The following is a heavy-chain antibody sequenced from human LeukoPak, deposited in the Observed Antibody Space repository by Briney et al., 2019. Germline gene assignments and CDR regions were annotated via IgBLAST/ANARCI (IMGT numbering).Heavy chain of an antibody. CDR3: AGGYSYHGY. CDR2: IYGGGST. Sequence: GGSLRLSCAASGITVSSSYLNWVRQAPGKGLEWVSVIYGGGSTQYADSVKGRFTISRDNSKNTLYLQMKSLRAEDTAVYYCAGGYSYHGYWGQGTLVTVSS. V-gene: IGHV3-66*01. J-gene: IGHJ4*02. D-gene: IGHD5-18*01. CDR1: GITVSSSY.